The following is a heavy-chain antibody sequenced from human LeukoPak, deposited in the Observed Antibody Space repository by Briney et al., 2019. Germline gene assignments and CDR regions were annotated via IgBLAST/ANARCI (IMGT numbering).Heavy chain of an antibody. J-gene: IGHJ5*02. CDR1: GGPFSGYY. Sequence: KPSETLSLTCAVYGGPFSGYYWSWIRQPPGKGLEWIGEINHSGSTNYNPSLKSRVTISVDTSKNQFSLKLSSVTAADTAVYYCARGKAKDYGDSNWFDPWGQGTLVTVSS. CDR3: ARGKAKDYGDSNWFDP. V-gene: IGHV4-34*01. D-gene: IGHD4-17*01. CDR2: INHSGST.